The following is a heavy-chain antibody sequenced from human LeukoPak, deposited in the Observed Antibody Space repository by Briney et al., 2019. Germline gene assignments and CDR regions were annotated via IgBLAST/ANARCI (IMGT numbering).Heavy chain of an antibody. CDR1: RGSISTYY. CDR2: ISTSGST. Sequence: SEALSLTCTISRGSISTYYWSWIRQPPGRGLEWIGYISTSGSTNYNPSLKSRVTISVDTSKNQFSLNLTSVTAADTAVYYCARRRTTGTTGYFDYWGQGTLVTVSS. J-gene: IGHJ4*02. V-gene: IGHV4-4*09. CDR3: ARRRTTGTTGYFDY. D-gene: IGHD1-1*01.